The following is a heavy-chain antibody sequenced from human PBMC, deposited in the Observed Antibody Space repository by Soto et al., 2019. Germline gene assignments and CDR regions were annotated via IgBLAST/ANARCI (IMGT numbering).Heavy chain of an antibody. Sequence: QVQLQESGPGLVKPSQTLSLTCTVSAGSNGSGFYYWSWIRQHPGKGLEWIGYIYSRGNTYYNPSLKSRVTISLDTSDNQFSLTLSSVTAADTAVYYCARGTYYFYMDVWGKGTTVTVSS. CDR3: ARGTYYFYMDV. CDR1: AGSNGSGFYY. J-gene: IGHJ6*03. V-gene: IGHV4-31*03. CDR2: IYSRGNT.